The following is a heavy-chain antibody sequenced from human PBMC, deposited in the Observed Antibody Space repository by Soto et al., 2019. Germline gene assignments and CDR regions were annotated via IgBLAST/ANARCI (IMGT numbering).Heavy chain of an antibody. D-gene: IGHD2-2*01. CDR2: IIPIFGTA. J-gene: IGHJ6*02. V-gene: IGHV1-69*01. CDR3: ARVDCSSTSCYSHYYGMAV. Sequence: QVQLVQPGAEVKKPGSSVKVSCKASGGTFSSYAISWVRQAPGQGLEWMGGIIPIFGTANYAQKFQGRVTITADESTSTAYMELSSLRSEDPAVYYCARVDCSSTSCYSHYYGMAVWGQGTTVTVSS. CDR1: GGTFSSYA.